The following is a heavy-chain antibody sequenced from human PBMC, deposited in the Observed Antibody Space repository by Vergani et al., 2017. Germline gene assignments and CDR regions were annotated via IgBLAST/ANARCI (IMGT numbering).Heavy chain of an antibody. CDR2: IRRRSEHYAK. CDR3: SAQTQSCHDY. Sequence: EVQLMESGGGLAQPGGSLRLSCAASGFVFSESPIHWVRQVSGQGLGWLGHIRRRSEHYAKAYGTSLIGRATISRDASTNTAYLQLSSLGTDDTAIYFCSAQTQSCHDYWGQGTLVAVSS. J-gene: IGHJ4*02. CDR1: GFVFSESP. V-gene: IGHV3-73*01. D-gene: IGHD3-10*01.